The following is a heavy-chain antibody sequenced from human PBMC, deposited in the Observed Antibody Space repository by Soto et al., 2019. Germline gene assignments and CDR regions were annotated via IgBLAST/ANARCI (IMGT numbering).Heavy chain of an antibody. V-gene: IGHV1-18*01. J-gene: IGHJ5*02. Sequence: ASVKVSCKASGYIFVSFGITWVRQAPGQGLEWMGWINPYNGNTNYAQKLQGRVTMTTDTSTSTAYMELRSLRSDDTAVYYCARVFTYYDISAFDPWGQGTLVTVSS. CDR3: ARVFTYYDISAFDP. D-gene: IGHD3-9*01. CDR1: GYIFVSFG. CDR2: INPYNGNT.